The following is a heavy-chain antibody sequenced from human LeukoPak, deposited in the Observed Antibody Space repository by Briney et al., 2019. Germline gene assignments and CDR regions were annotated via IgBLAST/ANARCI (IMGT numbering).Heavy chain of an antibody. V-gene: IGHV4-34*01. Sequence: SETLSLTCAVYGGSFSGYYWSWIRQPPGKGLEWIGEINHSGSTNYNPSLKGRVTISVDTSKNQFSLKLSSVTAADTAVYYCARDRRWGQQLVGQLDYWGQGTLVTVSS. D-gene: IGHD6-13*01. CDR3: ARDRRWGQQLVGQLDY. J-gene: IGHJ4*02. CDR2: INHSGST. CDR1: GGSFSGYY.